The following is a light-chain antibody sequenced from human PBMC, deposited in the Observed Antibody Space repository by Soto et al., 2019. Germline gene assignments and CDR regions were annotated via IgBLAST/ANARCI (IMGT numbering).Light chain of an antibody. Sequence: QSALTQPASVSGSPGQSITISCTGTSSDVGDYDYVSWYQQHPGKAPKLMIYEVSNRPSGVPDRIFGSKSYTTASLTVSGLQAEDEADYYCSSFAGTNSFVFGTGTKLTVL. J-gene: IGLJ1*01. CDR2: EVS. CDR3: SSFAGTNSFV. V-gene: IGLV2-8*01. CDR1: SSDVGDYDY.